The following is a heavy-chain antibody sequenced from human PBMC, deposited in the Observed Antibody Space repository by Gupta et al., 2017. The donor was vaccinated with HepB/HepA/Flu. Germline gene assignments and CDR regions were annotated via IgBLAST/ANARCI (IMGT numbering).Heavy chain of an antibody. J-gene: IGHJ4*02. CDR1: GASIRSGEYY. CDR3: AKHVGAVAAIDS. CDR2: VFYTGSS. D-gene: IGHD6-19*01. V-gene: IGHV4-30-4*01. Sequence: QERLQESGPGLVKPSQILSLTCTVSGASIRSGEYYWTWIRQPPGKGLEWIGYVFYTGSSYYNPSLKSRVNISIDTSKNQFSLNLISVTAADTAVYYWAKHVGAVAAIDSWGQGTLVTVSS.